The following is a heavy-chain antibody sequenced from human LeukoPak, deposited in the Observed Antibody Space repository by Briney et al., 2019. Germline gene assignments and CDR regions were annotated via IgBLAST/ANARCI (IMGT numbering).Heavy chain of an antibody. V-gene: IGHV4-34*01. CDR2: INHSGST. CDR3: ASGYSGYDSSSKWFDP. CDR1: GGSFSGYY. J-gene: IGHJ5*02. D-gene: IGHD5-12*01. Sequence: SETLSLTCAVYGGSFSGYYWSWIRQPPGKGLEWIGEINHSGSTNYNPSLKSRVTISVDTSKNQFSLKLSSVTAADTAVYYCASGYSGYDSSSKWFDPWGQGTLVTVSS.